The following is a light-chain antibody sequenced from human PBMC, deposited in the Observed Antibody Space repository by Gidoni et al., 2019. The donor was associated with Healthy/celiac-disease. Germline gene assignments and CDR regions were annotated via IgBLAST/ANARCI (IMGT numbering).Light chain of an antibody. CDR3: QQDYSTPWT. J-gene: IGKJ1*01. CDR1: QSGFYSSNNKNY. CDR2: WAS. Sequence: IVMTQSLDSLSASPGERATINCKASQSGFYSSNNKNYLAWYQQKPGQPPKLLIYWASTRESGVPDRFSGSGSGTDFTLTISSLQAEDVAVYYCQQDYSTPWTFGQGTKVEIK. V-gene: IGKV4-1*01.